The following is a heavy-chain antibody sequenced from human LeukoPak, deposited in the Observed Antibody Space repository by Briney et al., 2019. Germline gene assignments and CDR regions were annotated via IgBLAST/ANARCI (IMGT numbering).Heavy chain of an antibody. J-gene: IGHJ4*02. CDR2: IRYDGSNK. CDR1: GFTFSSYA. D-gene: IGHD4-11*01. CDR3: AKDRLPETVTTFPIDY. V-gene: IGHV3-30*02. Sequence: GGSLRLSCAASGFTFSSYAMSWVRQAPGKGLEWVAFIRYDGSNKYYADSVKGRFTISRDNSKNTLYLQMNSLRAEDTAVYYCAKDRLPETVTTFPIDYWGQGTLVTVSS.